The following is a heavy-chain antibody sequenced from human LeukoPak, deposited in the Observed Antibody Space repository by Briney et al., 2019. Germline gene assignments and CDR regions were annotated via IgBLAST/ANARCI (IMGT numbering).Heavy chain of an antibody. CDR3: ARDYGGSSPFDY. CDR2: ISSSGSTI. D-gene: IGHD4-23*01. Sequence: GGSQRLSCAASGFTFSSYAMSWVRQAPGKGLEWVSYISSSGSTIYYADSVKGRFTISRDNAKNSLYLHMNSLRAEDTAVYYCARDYGGSSPFDYWGQGTLVTVSS. V-gene: IGHV3-48*03. CDR1: GFTFSSYA. J-gene: IGHJ4*02.